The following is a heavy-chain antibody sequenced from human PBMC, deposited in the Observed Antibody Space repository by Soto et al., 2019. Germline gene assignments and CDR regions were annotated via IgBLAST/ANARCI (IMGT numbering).Heavy chain of an antibody. CDR3: TRVEFTYNYRGVDS. CDR2: INHRGET. V-gene: IGHV4-30-4*08. Sequence: SETLSLTCTVSGGSISSGDYYWSWLRQPPGKGLDWIGEINHRGETNYNPSLKSRVTISVDTSKNQFSLKLSSVTAADTAVYYCTRVEFTYNYRGVDSWGQGSLVTVSS. CDR1: GGSISSGDYY. J-gene: IGHJ4*02. D-gene: IGHD3-16*01.